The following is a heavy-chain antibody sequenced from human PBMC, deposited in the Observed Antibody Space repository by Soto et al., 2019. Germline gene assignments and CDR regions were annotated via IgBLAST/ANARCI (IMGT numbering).Heavy chain of an antibody. CDR2: FDPEDGET. V-gene: IGHV1-24*01. CDR3: ATWSLVYCSSTRCYTPYY. J-gene: IGHJ4*02. CDR1: GYTLTELS. D-gene: IGHD2-2*02. Sequence: EASVKVSCKVSGYTLTELSMHWVRQAPGKGLEWMGGFDPEDGETIYAQKLQGRVTMTEDTSTDTAYMELSSLRSEDTAVYYCATWSLVYCSSTRCYTPYYWGPRTLFTVSS.